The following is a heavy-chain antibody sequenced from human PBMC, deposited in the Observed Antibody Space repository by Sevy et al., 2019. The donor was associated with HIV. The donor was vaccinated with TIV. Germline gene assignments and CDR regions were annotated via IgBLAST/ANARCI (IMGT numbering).Heavy chain of an antibody. CDR3: ARLTTMPTSDDYGMDV. CDR1: RYTFTDYY. CDR2: INPNNGGT. D-gene: IGHD4-17*01. Sequence: ASVKVSCKAARYTFTDYYVHWVRQGPGQGLEWMGWINPNNGGTKYAQRFQGRVTMTRDTSINTAHMELGSLTSDATAFYYCARLTTMPTSDDYGMDVWGQGTTVTVSS. J-gene: IGHJ6*02. V-gene: IGHV1-2*02.